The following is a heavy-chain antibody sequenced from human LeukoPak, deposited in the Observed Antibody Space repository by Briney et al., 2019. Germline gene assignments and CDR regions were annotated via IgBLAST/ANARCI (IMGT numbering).Heavy chain of an antibody. CDR3: ARTKGANLLDY. J-gene: IGHJ4*02. CDR2: IYYGGST. V-gene: IGHV4-59*01. Sequence: PSETLSLTCTVSGGSINSYYWSWIRQPPGKGLEWIGHIYYGGSTNYNPSLKSRVTISVDTSKKQFSLKLTSVTAADTAVYYCARTKGANLLDYWGQGTLVTVSS. D-gene: IGHD2-8*01. CDR1: GGSINSYY.